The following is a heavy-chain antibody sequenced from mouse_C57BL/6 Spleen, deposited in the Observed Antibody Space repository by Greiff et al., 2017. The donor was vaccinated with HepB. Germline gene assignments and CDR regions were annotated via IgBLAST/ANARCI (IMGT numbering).Heavy chain of an antibody. V-gene: IGHV5-4*01. Sequence: EVKLMESGGGLVKPGGSLKLSCAASGFTFSSYAMSWVRQTPEKRLEWVATISDGGSYTYYPDNVKGRFTISRDNAKNNLYLQMSHLKSEDTAMYYCARDVGSSYGYWGQGTTLTVSS. D-gene: IGHD1-1*01. CDR2: ISDGGSYT. CDR3: ARDVGSSYGY. J-gene: IGHJ2*01. CDR1: GFTFSSYA.